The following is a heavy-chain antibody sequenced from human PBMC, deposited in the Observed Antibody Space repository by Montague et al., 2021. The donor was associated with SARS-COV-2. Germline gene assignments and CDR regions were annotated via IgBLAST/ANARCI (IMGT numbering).Heavy chain of an antibody. Sequence: SETLSLTCSVSRGSINNYYWSWIRQPPGKGLEWIGYISYSGSTDXXPSLKSRVTISVDTSKNQFSLKLSSVTAADTAVYYCARDSEDGYNYYFDNWGQGSLVTVSS. J-gene: IGHJ4*02. CDR1: RGSINNYY. CDR2: ISYSGST. D-gene: IGHD5-24*01. CDR3: ARDSEDGYNYYFDN. V-gene: IGHV4-59*01.